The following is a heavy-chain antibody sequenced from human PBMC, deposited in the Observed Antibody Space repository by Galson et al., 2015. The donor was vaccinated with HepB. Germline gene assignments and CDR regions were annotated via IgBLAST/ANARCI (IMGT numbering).Heavy chain of an antibody. J-gene: IGHJ4*02. V-gene: IGHV3-33*01. CDR1: GFIFSSYD. CDR3: ARDGSSSSLYYAPGGYFDY. D-gene: IGHD6-6*01. Sequence: SLRLSCAASGFIFSSYDIHWVRQAPGKGLEWVAVIWYDGSNKYYADSVKGRFTISRDNSKNTLYLQMNSLRAEDTAVYYCARDGSSSSLYYAPGGYFDYWGRGTLVTVSS. CDR2: IWYDGSNK.